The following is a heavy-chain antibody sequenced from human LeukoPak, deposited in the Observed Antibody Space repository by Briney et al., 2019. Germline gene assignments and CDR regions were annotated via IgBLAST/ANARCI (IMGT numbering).Heavy chain of an antibody. D-gene: IGHD2-2*01. CDR1: GGSISSYY. Sequence: PETLSLTCTVSGGSISSYYWSWIRQPPGKGLEWIGYIYYSGSTNYNPSLKSRVTISVDTSKNQFSLKLSSVTAADTAVYYCARGVVVVPAAIKAFDIWGQGTMVTVSS. J-gene: IGHJ3*02. CDR2: IYYSGST. V-gene: IGHV4-59*01. CDR3: ARGVVVVPAAIKAFDI.